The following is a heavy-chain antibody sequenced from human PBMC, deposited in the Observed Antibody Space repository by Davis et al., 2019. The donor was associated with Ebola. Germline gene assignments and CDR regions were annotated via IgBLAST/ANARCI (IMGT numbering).Heavy chain of an antibody. J-gene: IGHJ4*02. CDR1: GFTFSSYW. V-gene: IGHV3-7*03. Sequence: GESLKISCAASGFTFSSYWMSWVRQAPGKGLEWVANIKQDGSEKYYVDSVKGRFTISRDNSKNSLYLQMNSLRAEDSALYYCSRLFDYWGQGTLVTVSS. CDR2: IKQDGSEK. CDR3: SRLFDY.